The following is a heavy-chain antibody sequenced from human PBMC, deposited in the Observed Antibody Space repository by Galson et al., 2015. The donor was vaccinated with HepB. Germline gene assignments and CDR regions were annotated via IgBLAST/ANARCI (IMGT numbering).Heavy chain of an antibody. D-gene: IGHD3-10*01. CDR1: GGTFSSYA. CDR3: AREWFPGRPAEDFGGGYYYMDV. CDR2: IIPIFGTA. J-gene: IGHJ6*03. Sequence: SVKVSCKASGGTFSSYAISWVRQAPGQGLEWMGGIIPIFGTANYAQKFQGRVTITADESTSTAYTELSSLRSEDTAVYYCAREWFPGRPAEDFGGGYYYMDVWGKGTTVTVSS. V-gene: IGHV1-69*13.